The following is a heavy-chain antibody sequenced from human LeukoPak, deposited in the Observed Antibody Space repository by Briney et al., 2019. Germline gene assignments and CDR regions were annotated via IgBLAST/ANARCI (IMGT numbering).Heavy chain of an antibody. CDR3: ARGRIYCSGGSCYGPFDY. D-gene: IGHD2-15*01. CDR1: GFTFSSYG. V-gene: IGHV3-33*01. Sequence: GGSLRLSCAASGFTFSSYGMHWVREAPGKGLEWVAVIWYDGSNKYYADSVKGRFTISRDNSKNTLYLQMNSLRAEDTAVYYCARGRIYCSGGSCYGPFDYWGQGTLVTVSS. CDR2: IWYDGSNK. J-gene: IGHJ4*02.